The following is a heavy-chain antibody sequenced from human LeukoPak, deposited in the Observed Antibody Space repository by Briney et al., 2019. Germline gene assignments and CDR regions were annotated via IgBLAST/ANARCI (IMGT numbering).Heavy chain of an antibody. Sequence: ASVTVSCMASGYTFTSYAMHWVRQAPGQRLEWMGWINAGNGNTKYSQKFQGRVTITRDTSASTAYMELSSLRSEDTAVYYCAGGRGYSYGLPATFDCWGQGTLVTVSS. V-gene: IGHV1-3*01. CDR2: INAGNGNT. CDR3: AGGRGYSYGLPATFDC. J-gene: IGHJ4*02. D-gene: IGHD5-18*01. CDR1: GYTFTSYA.